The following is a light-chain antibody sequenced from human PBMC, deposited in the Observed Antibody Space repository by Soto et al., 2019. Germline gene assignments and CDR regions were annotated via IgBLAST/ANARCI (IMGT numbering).Light chain of an antibody. CDR3: QQYGT. V-gene: IGKV1-5*01. Sequence: DIQMTQSPSTLSTSIGDRVTITCRASQSISDSLAWYQQKPGKAPFLLISDASNLERGVPSRFSGSGSGTEFTLTISNLQPDDFATYSCQQYGTFGQGTKVDIK. J-gene: IGKJ1*01. CDR2: DAS. CDR1: QSISDS.